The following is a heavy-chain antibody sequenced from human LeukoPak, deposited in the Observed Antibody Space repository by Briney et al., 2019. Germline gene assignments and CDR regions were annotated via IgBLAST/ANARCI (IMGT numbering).Heavy chain of an antibody. Sequence: PGGSLRLSCAASVFTFSSYEMNWVRQAPGKGLEWVSYISGSGSTIYYADSVKGRSTISRDNAKNSLYLQMNSLRAEDTAVYYCASILPISMMHDAFDIWGQGTMVTVSS. V-gene: IGHV3-48*03. CDR2: ISGSGSTI. J-gene: IGHJ3*02. CDR1: VFTFSSYE. CDR3: ASILPISMMHDAFDI. D-gene: IGHD3-22*01.